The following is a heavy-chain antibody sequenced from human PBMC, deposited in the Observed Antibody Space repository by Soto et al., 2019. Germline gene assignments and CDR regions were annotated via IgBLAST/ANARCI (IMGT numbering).Heavy chain of an antibody. D-gene: IGHD1-26*01. J-gene: IGHJ4*02. V-gene: IGHV1-3*01. Sequence: QVQLVQCGAEVKKPGASVKVSCKASGYAYTSYAMHWVRQAPGQRLEWMGWINAGNGNTKYSQKFQGRVTITRDTPASTAYMELSSLRSEDTAVHYCARDVGATGDWGQGTLVTVSS. CDR3: ARDVGATGD. CDR1: GYAYTSYA. CDR2: INAGNGNT.